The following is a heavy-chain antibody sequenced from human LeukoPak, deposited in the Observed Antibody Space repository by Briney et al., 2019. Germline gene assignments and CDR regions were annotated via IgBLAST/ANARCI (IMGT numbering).Heavy chain of an antibody. Sequence: GGSLRLSCTTSGFPFRNYSMNWVRQAPGRGLQWVSAISASGRTTKYADPVKGRFTISRDNSRNTLYLHIDSLRPDDTALYFCAKDDAGFGEDFDSWGQGTLVIVSS. CDR3: AKDDAGFGEDFDS. CDR2: ISASGRTT. D-gene: IGHD3-10*01. J-gene: IGHJ4*02. V-gene: IGHV3-23*01. CDR1: GFPFRNYS.